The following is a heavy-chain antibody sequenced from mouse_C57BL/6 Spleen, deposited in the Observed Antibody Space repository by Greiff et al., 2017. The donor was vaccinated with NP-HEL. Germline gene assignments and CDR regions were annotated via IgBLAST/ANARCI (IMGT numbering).Heavy chain of an antibody. CDR1: GYTFTDYN. Sequence: EVQRVESGPELVKPGASVKIPCKASGYTFTDYNMDWVKQSHGKSLEWIGDINPNNGGTIYNQKFKGKATLTVDKSSSTAYMELRSLTSEDTAVYYWARGIYYDDDGGYFDVWGTGTTVTVSS. J-gene: IGHJ1*03. CDR2: INPNNGGT. V-gene: IGHV1-18*01. CDR3: ARGIYYDDDGGYFDV. D-gene: IGHD2-4*01.